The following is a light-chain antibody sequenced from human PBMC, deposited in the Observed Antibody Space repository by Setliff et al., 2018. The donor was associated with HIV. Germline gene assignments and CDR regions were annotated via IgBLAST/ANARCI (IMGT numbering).Light chain of an antibody. J-gene: IGLJ1*01. Sequence: QSALTRPASVSGSPGQSITISCTGISSDVGNYNYVSWYQEHPGKAPKLMIYDVSKRPSGVSNRFSGSKSGNTASLTISGLQAEDEADYHCSSYTGRSTFVFGTGTKVTVL. CDR3: SSYTGRSTFV. CDR2: DVS. CDR1: SSDVGNYNY. V-gene: IGLV2-14*01.